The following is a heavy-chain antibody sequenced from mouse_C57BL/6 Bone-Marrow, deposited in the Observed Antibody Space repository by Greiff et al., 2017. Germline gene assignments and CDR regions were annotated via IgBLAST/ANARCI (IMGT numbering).Heavy chain of an antibody. V-gene: IGHV5-4*03. J-gene: IGHJ2*01. CDR2: IMYGGSYT. Sequence: EVKLVESGGGLVKPGESLKLSCAASGFTFSSYALSWVRQTPEKRLVWVATIMYGGSYTYYPDNVKGRFTISRDNAKNNLYLQMSHLKDEDTAMYYCARLVYYDGSSFDYWGQGTTLTVSS. CDR3: ARLVYYDGSSFDY. CDR1: GFTFSSYA. D-gene: IGHD1-1*01.